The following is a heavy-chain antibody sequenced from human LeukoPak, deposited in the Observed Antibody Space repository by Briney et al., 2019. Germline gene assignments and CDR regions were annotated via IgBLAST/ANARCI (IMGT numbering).Heavy chain of an antibody. CDR1: GGSFSGYY. CDR3: ARLVRQSCSSTRCPSLGPDY. J-gene: IGHJ4*02. D-gene: IGHD2-2*01. Sequence: PSETLSLTCAVYGGSFSGYYWSWIRQPPGKGLEWVGEINHSGSTNYNPSLKSRVTISVDTSKNQFSLKLSSVTAADTAVYYCARLVRQSCSSTRCPSLGPDYWGQGTLVTVSS. V-gene: IGHV4-34*01. CDR2: INHSGST.